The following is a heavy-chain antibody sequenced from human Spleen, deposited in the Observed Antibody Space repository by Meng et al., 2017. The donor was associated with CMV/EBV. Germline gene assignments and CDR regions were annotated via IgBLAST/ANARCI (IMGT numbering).Heavy chain of an antibody. V-gene: IGHV1-69*10. CDR1: GDTFINNA. Sequence: SVKVSCKASGDTFINNAISWVRQAPGQRPEWMGGIIPILGIANDAQKFQGRVTITADKSTSTAYMDLSSLRSEDTAVYYCARDQGKYYDFWSGYSSNYYYGMDVWGEGTTVTVSS. D-gene: IGHD3-3*01. CDR3: ARDQGKYYDFWSGYSSNYYYGMDV. J-gene: IGHJ6*04. CDR2: IIPILGIA.